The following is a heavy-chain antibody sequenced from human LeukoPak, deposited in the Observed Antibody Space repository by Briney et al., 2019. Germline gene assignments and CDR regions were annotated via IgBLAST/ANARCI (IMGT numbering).Heavy chain of an antibody. D-gene: IGHD2-15*01. CDR2: ISYDGSNK. V-gene: IGHV3-30*18. CDR1: GFTFSSYG. J-gene: IGHJ4*02. Sequence: PGGSLRLSCAASGFTFSSYGMHWVRQAPGKGLEWVAVISYDGSNKYYADSVKGRFTISRDNSKNTLYLQMNSLRAEDTAVYYCAKDTGYCSGGSCQPPYYFDYWGQGTLVTVSS. CDR3: AKDTGYCSGGSCQPPYYFDY.